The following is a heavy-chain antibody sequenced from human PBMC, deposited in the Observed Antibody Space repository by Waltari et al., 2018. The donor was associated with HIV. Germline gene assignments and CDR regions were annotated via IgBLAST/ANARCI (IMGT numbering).Heavy chain of an antibody. D-gene: IGHD3-3*01. CDR1: GYTSTGYY. Sequence: QVQLVQSGAEVKKPGASVTVSCKASGYTSTGYYLHWVRQSPGPWLEWMGWINPNSGGTNYAQKFQGRVTMTRDTSISTAYMELSRLRSDDTAVYYCARDSSRGADYDFWSGYDRWGQGTLVTVSS. V-gene: IGHV1-2*02. J-gene: IGHJ5*02. CDR2: INPNSGGT. CDR3: ARDSSRGADYDFWSGYDR.